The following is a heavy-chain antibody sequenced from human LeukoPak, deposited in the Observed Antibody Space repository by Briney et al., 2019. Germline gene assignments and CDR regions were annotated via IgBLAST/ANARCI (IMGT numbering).Heavy chain of an antibody. CDR3: ARDLTVTTPNTAFDI. CDR1: GGSISSGSYY. J-gene: IGHJ3*02. Sequence: PSETLSLTCSVCGGSISSGSYYGSWIRQPAGKGLEWIGRIYTSGSTNYNPSLKSRVTISVDTSKNQFSLKLSSVTAADTAVYYCARDLTVTTPNTAFDIWGQGTMVTVSS. V-gene: IGHV4-61*02. CDR2: IYTSGST. D-gene: IGHD4-17*01.